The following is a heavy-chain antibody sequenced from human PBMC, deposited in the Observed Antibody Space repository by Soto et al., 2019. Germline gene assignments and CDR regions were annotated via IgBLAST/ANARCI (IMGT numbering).Heavy chain of an antibody. D-gene: IGHD3-3*01. CDR2: IYHSGST. CDR3: DVTIFGVQLAV. J-gene: IGHJ1*01. CDR1: GGSISSGGYS. V-gene: IGHV4-30-2*01. Sequence: PSETLSLTCAVSGGSISSGGYSWSWIRQPPGKGLEWIGYIYHSGSTYYNPSLKSRVTISVDRSKNQFSLKLSSVTAADTAVYYCDVTIFGVQLAVWGQGTLVTVSS.